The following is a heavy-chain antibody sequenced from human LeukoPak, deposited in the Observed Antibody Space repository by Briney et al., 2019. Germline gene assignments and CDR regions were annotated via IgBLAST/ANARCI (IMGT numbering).Heavy chain of an antibody. V-gene: IGHV1-24*01. Sequence: ASVKVSCKVSGYTLTELSMHWVRQAPGKGLEWMGGFDPEDGETIYAQKFQGRVTMTEDTSTDTAYMELSSLRSEDTAVYYCATDHADCYDSSGYYNYWGQGTLVTVSS. J-gene: IGHJ4*02. CDR2: FDPEDGET. CDR1: GYTLTELS. CDR3: ATDHADCYDSSGYYNY. D-gene: IGHD3-22*01.